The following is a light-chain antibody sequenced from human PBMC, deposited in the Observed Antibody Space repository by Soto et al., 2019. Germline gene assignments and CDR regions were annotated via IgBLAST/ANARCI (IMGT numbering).Light chain of an antibody. Sequence: EIVLTHSPGTLSLSPLEIATLSFRASQSVRSTYLAWYQQKPGQAPRLLIYGASSRATGIPDRFSGSGSGTDFTLTITSLRPEDFATYWCQQSYNTPVTFGQGTRLEIK. CDR1: QSVRSTY. V-gene: IGKV3-20*01. CDR3: QQSYNTPVT. CDR2: GAS. J-gene: IGKJ5*01.